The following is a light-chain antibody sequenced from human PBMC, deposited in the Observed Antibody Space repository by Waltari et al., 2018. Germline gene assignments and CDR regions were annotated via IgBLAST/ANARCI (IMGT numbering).Light chain of an antibody. J-gene: IGLJ2*01. CDR3: SSDAGSSIPVV. Sequence: QSALIQPASVSGSPGQSITISCTGTSSDVGGYNFVSWYQHHPGRAPKRMIYDVNKRPSGVSHRFSGSKSGDTASLTISGLLTEDEADYYCSSDAGSSIPVVFGGGTKLTVL. CDR1: SSDVGGYNF. CDR2: DVN. V-gene: IGLV2-23*02.